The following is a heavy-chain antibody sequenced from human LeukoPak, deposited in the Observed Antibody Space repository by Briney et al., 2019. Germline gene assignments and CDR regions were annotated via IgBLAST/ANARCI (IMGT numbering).Heavy chain of an antibody. V-gene: IGHV3-23*01. CDR3: AKDGFWFGELSYNYFDY. CDR1: GFTLSNYA. CDR2: ISSSGGST. D-gene: IGHD3-10*01. Sequence: GGSLRLSCAVSGFTLSNYAMSWVRQAPGKGLEWVSGISSSGGSTYYPDSVKGRFTISRDNSKNTLYLQMNSLRAEDTAVYYCAKDGFWFGELSYNYFDYWGQGTLVTVSS. J-gene: IGHJ4*02.